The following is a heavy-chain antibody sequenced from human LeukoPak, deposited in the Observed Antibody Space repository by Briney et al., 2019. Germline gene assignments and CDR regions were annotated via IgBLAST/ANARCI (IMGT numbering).Heavy chain of an antibody. V-gene: IGHV3-23*01. CDR3: AKSWGSGYYYVVPFDY. J-gene: IGHJ4*02. Sequence: GGSLRLSCAASGFTFSSYAMSWVRQAPGKGLEWVSAISGSGGSTYYADSVKGRFTISRDNSKNTLYLQMNSLRAEDTAVYYCAKSWGSGYYYVVPFDYWGQGTLVTVSS. CDR1: GFTFSSYA. D-gene: IGHD3-22*01. CDR2: ISGSGGST.